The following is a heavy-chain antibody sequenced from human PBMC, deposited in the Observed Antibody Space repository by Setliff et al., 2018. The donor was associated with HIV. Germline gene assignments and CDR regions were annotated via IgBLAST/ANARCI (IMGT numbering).Heavy chain of an antibody. J-gene: IGHJ4*02. Sequence: GGSLRLSCAASGFTFSNYNMNWVRQAPGKGLEWVSSISYDSRFIYHADSMKGRFTISRDNAKKLVYLQMNSLRAEDTAIYYCARDRASSGFFFPHFDSWGQGALVTVSS. D-gene: IGHD3-22*01. CDR2: ISYDSRFI. CDR1: GFTFSNYN. CDR3: ARDRASSGFFFPHFDS. V-gene: IGHV3-21*01.